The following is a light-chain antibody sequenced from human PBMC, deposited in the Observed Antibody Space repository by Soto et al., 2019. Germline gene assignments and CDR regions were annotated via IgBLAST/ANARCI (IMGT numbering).Light chain of an antibody. CDR2: EGS. CDR1: SSDVGTYKF. V-gene: IGLV2-23*01. J-gene: IGLJ3*02. CDR3: CSYAGSSTLV. Sequence: QSALTQPASVSGSPGQSITISCTGTSSDVGTYKFVSWYQQHPGKAPKLMIYEGSKRPSGVSSRFSGSKSGNTASLTISGLQAEDEGDYHCCSYAGSSTLVFGGGTKLTVL.